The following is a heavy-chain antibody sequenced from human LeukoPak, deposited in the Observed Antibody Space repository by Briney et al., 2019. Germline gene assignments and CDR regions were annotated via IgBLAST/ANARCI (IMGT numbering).Heavy chain of an antibody. CDR3: ARQWLVIG. V-gene: IGHV3-23*01. CDR2: ISESGGTT. CDR1: GFTFSSYA. Sequence: GGSLRLSCAASGFTFSSYAMNWVRQAPGKGLEWVSSISESGGTTDYADSVKGRFTISRDNSKNTLYLQMNSLRAEDTAVYYCARQWLVIGWGQGTLVTVSS. D-gene: IGHD6-19*01. J-gene: IGHJ4*02.